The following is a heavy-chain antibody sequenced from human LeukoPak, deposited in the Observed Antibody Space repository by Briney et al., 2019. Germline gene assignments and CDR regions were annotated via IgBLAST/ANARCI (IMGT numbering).Heavy chain of an antibody. CDR1: GFTFDDYA. J-gene: IGHJ6*02. CDR2: ISWNSGSI. CDR3: AKDMGYCSSTSCYYAYYGMDV. D-gene: IGHD2-2*01. V-gene: IGHV3-9*01. Sequence: GRSLRPSCAASGFTFDDYAMHWVRQAPGKGLEWVSGISWNSGSIGYADSVKGRFTISRDNAKNSLYLQMNSLRAEDTALYYCAKDMGYCSSTSCYYAYYGMDVWGQGTTVTVSS.